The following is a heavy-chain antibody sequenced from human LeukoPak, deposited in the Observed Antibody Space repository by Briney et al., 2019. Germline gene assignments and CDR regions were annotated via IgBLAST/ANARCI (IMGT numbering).Heavy chain of an antibody. D-gene: IGHD3-10*02. CDR3: AELGITMIGGV. Sequence: GGSLRLSCAASGFTFSSYWMHWVRQAPGKGLVWVSHINSDGSSTSYADSVKGRSTISRDNAKNSLYLQMNSLRAEDTAVYYCAELGITMIGGVWGKGTTVTISS. CDR1: GFTFSSYW. CDR2: INSDGSST. J-gene: IGHJ6*04. V-gene: IGHV3-74*01.